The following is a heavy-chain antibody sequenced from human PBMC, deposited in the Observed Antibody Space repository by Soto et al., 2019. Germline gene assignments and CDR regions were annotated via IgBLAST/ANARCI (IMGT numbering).Heavy chain of an antibody. D-gene: IGHD3-9*01. CDR3: ATSFSDYDILTGYNWFDP. J-gene: IGHJ5*02. CDR1: GYTLTELS. Sequence: ASVKVSCKVSGYTLTELSMHWVRQAPGKGLEWMGGFDPEDGETIYAQKFQGRVTMTEDTSTDTAYMELSSLRSEDTAVYYCATSFSDYDILTGYNWFDPWGQGTLVTVSS. V-gene: IGHV1-24*01. CDR2: FDPEDGET.